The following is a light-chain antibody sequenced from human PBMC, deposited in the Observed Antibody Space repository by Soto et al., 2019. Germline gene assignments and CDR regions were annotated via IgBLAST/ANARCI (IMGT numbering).Light chain of an antibody. Sequence: QSALTQPASVSGPPGQSITISCTGTSSDVGDYNYVSWYQQHPGKAPKLMIYEVNNRPSGVSNRFSGSKSGNTASLTISGLQAEDEADYYCSSYTSRSTRVFGTGTKLTVL. CDR3: SSYTSRSTRV. CDR1: SSDVGDYNY. J-gene: IGLJ1*01. CDR2: EVN. V-gene: IGLV2-14*01.